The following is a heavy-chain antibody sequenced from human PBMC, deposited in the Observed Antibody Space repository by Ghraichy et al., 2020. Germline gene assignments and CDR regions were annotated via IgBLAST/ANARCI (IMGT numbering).Heavy chain of an antibody. D-gene: IGHD6-19*01. J-gene: IGHJ3*02. Sequence: LSLTCAASGFTFSSYSMNWVRQAPGKGLEWVSSISSSSSYIYYADSVKGRFTISRDNAKNSLYLQMNSLRAEDTAVYYCARDSSGWSWGAFDIWGQGTMVTVSS. CDR2: ISSSSSYI. CDR1: GFTFSSYS. CDR3: ARDSSGWSWGAFDI. V-gene: IGHV3-21*01.